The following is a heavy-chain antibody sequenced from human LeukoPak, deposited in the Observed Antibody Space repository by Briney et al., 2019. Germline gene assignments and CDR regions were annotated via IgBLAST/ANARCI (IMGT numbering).Heavy chain of an antibody. CDR3: ARGRIAAAGTVDY. CDR1: GDIFSKYG. Sequence: WASVKVSCKASGDIFSKYGISWVRQAPGQGLEWMGGITPISDPPSYAQNFQGRLTITTDTSTSTAYMELRSLRSDDTAVYYCARGRIAAAGTVDYWGQGTLVTVSS. V-gene: IGHV1-69*05. D-gene: IGHD6-13*01. CDR2: ITPISDPP. J-gene: IGHJ4*02.